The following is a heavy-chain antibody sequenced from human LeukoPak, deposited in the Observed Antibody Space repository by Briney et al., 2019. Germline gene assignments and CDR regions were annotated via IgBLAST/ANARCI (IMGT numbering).Heavy chain of an antibody. CDR1: GYTFTSYG. CDR3: ARVLSDDSDYFDY. D-gene: IGHD3-22*01. Sequence: ASVKVSCKASGYTFTSYGISWVRQAPGQGLEWMGGIIPIFGTANYAQKFQGRVTITADESTSTAYMELSSLRSDDTAVYYCARVLSDDSDYFDYWGQGTLVTVSS. J-gene: IGHJ4*02. V-gene: IGHV1-69*13. CDR2: IIPIFGTA.